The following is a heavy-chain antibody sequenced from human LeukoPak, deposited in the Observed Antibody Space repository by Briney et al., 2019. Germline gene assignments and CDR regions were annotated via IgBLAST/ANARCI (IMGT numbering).Heavy chain of an antibody. J-gene: IGHJ4*02. CDR2: ITSDGST. CDR3: ARVHFVWSLEY. D-gene: IGHD3-9*01. Sequence: GGSLRLSCAASGFTVSINYMSWVRQAPGKGLEWVSAITSDGSTYYADSVKGRFTISRDNSKNTLYLNMSSLRPEDTAVYFFARVHFVWSLEYWGQGTLVTVSS. CDR1: GFTVSINY. V-gene: IGHV3-53*01.